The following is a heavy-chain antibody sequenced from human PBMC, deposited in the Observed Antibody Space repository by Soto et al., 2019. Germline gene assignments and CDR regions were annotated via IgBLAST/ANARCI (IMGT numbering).Heavy chain of an antibody. CDR3: ARDPPSDGYDREGDY. J-gene: IGHJ4*02. CDR2: IYHSGST. CDR1: GGSISSSNW. Sequence: SETLSLTCAVSGGSISSSNWWSWVRQPPGKGLEWIGEIYHSGSTNYNPSLKSRVTISVDKSKNQFSLKLSSVTAADTAAYYCARDPPSDGYDREGDYWGQGTLVTVSS. D-gene: IGHD5-12*01. V-gene: IGHV4-4*02.